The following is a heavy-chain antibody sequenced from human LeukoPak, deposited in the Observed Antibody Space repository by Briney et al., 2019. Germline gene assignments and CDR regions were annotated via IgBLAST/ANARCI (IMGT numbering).Heavy chain of an antibody. J-gene: IGHJ4*02. CDR2: INHSGST. CDR1: GGSFSGYY. D-gene: IGHD3-10*01. CDR3: ARDFMVRGAPHGFDY. V-gene: IGHV4-34*01. Sequence: TETLSLTCAVYGGSFSGYYWSWIRQPPGKGLEWIGEINHSGSTNYNPSLKSRVTISVDTSKNQFSLKLSSVTAADTAVYYCARDFMVRGAPHGFDYWGQGTLVTVSS.